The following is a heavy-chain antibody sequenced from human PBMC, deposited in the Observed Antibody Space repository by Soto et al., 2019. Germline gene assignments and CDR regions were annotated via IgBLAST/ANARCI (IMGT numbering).Heavy chain of an antibody. CDR3: ARAPRKQWLAQFDY. V-gene: IGHV3-30-3*01. J-gene: IGHJ4*02. Sequence: WVSLRLSCAASGFTFSSYAMHWVRQAPGKGLEWEAVISYDGSNKYYADSVKGRFTISRDNSKNTLYLQMNSLRAEDTAVYYCARAPRKQWLAQFDYWGQGTLVTAPQ. CDR1: GFTFSSYA. D-gene: IGHD6-19*01. CDR2: ISYDGSNK.